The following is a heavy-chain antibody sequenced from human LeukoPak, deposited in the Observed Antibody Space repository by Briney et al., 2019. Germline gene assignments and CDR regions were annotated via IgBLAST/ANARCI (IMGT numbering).Heavy chain of an antibody. J-gene: IGHJ4*02. D-gene: IGHD3-10*01. CDR2: IYYSGST. Sequence: SETLSLTCTVSGGSISSGDYYWSWIRQPPGKGLEWIGYIYYSGSTYYNPSLKSRVTISVDTSKNQFSLKLSSVTAVDTAVYYCASYGSGTYYFDNWGQGTLVTVSS. V-gene: IGHV4-30-4*01. CDR3: ASYGSGTYYFDN. CDR1: GGSISSGDYY.